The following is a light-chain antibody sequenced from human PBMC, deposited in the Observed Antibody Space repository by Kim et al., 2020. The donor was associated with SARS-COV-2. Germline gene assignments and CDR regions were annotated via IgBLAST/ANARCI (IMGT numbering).Light chain of an antibody. CDR2: GAS. CDR1: QRVSST. J-gene: IGKJ4*01. Sequence: VSPGERATPSCRARQRVSSTLAWYQQKPGQPPRLLISGASTRASGIPDRFSASGSGTDFTLTISSLQSEDFAVYYCQRYDNWPLTFGGGTKVDIK. V-gene: IGKV3-15*01. CDR3: QRYDNWPLT.